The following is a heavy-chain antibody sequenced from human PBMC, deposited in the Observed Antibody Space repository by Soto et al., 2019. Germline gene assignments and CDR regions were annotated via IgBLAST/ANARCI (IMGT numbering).Heavy chain of an antibody. Sequence: GGSLRLSCAASGFSFSISPMHWVRQAPGKGPEWVALISYDGTNKFYADSVKGRLTISRDNSKSTLYLQVDSLRPEDAAVYYCARDPKTSGGQHWAFNYFDSWGQGTLVTVSS. CDR2: ISYDGTNK. CDR3: ARDPKTSGGQHWAFNYFDS. CDR1: GFSFSISP. J-gene: IGHJ4*02. D-gene: IGHD7-27*01. V-gene: IGHV3-30-3*01.